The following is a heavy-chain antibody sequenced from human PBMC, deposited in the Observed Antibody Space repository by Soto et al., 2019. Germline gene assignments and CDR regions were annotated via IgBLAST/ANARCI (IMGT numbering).Heavy chain of an antibody. V-gene: IGHV3-23*01. J-gene: IGHJ4*02. Sequence: PGGSLRLSCAASGCPFSSFAMSWVRQAPGKGLEWVSTTGYSGRSTYFADSVKGRFTISRDNSKNTLYVQMNRLRAEDTAVYYCAKGGPLYGDYGFDYWGQGTLVTVSS. CDR1: GCPFSSFA. D-gene: IGHD4-17*01. CDR3: AKGGPLYGDYGFDY. CDR2: TGYSGRST.